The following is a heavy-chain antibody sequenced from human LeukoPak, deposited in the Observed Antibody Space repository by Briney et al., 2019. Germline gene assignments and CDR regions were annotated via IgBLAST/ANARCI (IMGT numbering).Heavy chain of an antibody. CDR3: ARDRAGCSSISCYAFDY. Sequence: NPGGPLRLPCAASEFTSSRNSKNRIRHAPAKGPKSDSSISSSSSYIHYADTIKGQYTNTRDNAKNSLYLQMNSLRAEDTAVYYCARDRAGCSSISCYAFDYWGQGTLVTVSS. V-gene: IGHV3-21*01. CDR2: ISSSSSYI. CDR1: EFTSSRNS. J-gene: IGHJ4*02. D-gene: IGHD2-2*01.